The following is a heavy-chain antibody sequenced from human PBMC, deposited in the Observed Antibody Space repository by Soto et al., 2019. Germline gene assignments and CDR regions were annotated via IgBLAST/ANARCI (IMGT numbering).Heavy chain of an antibody. J-gene: IGHJ6*02. CDR3: ARDHKWDGMDV. CDR2: INYSGTT. CDR1: GGSFSSDSFI. V-gene: IGHV4-31*03. D-gene: IGHD1-26*01. Sequence: SETLSLTCSVSGGSFSSDSFIWSWVRQFPGKGLEWIGYINYSGTTYYNPSLRSRITMAVDTSKNQFSLNLSSVTAADTAVYYCARDHKWDGMDVWGQGTTVTVSS.